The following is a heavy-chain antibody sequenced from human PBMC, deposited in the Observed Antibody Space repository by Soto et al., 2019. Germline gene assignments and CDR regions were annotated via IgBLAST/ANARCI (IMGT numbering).Heavy chain of an antibody. D-gene: IGHD3-10*01. J-gene: IGHJ6*02. Sequence: GGSLRLSCGASGFTFSSYSMNWVRPGPGKGLEWVSSISSSSSYIYYADSVKGRFTISRDNAKNSLYLQMNSLRAEDTAVYYCARDLITMVRGVITALDYYYYYGMDVWGQGTTVTVSS. CDR3: ARDLITMVRGVITALDYYYYYGMDV. CDR2: ISSSSSYI. CDR1: GFTFSSYS. V-gene: IGHV3-21*01.